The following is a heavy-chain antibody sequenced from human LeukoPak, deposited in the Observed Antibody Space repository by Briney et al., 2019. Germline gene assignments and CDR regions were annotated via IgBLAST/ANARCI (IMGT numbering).Heavy chain of an antibody. CDR1: GFTFSNYA. D-gene: IGHD6-6*01. V-gene: IGHV3-23*01. J-gene: IGHJ4*02. CDR3: ARDASIAARPIGFGENYFDY. Sequence: QPGGSLRLSCAASGFTFSNYAMSWVRQAPGKGLEWVTAISASGGTTYYADSVKGRFTISRDNAKNSLYLQMNSLRAEDTAVYYCARDASIAARPIGFGENYFDYWGQGTLVTVSS. CDR2: ISASGGTT.